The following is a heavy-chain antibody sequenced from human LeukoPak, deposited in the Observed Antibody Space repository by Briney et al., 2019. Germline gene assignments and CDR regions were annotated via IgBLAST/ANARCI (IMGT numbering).Heavy chain of an antibody. V-gene: IGHV4-30-4*01. D-gene: IGHD3-10*01. Sequence: SETLSLTCTVSGGSISSGDYYWSWIRQPPGKGLEWIGYIYYSGSTYYNPSLKSRVTISVDTSKNQFSLKVSSVTAADTAVYYCARDIPFPDYYGSGSYYNGGSWFDPWGQGTLVTVSS. CDR2: IYYSGST. CDR3: ARDIPFPDYYGSGSYYNGGSWFDP. J-gene: IGHJ5*02. CDR1: GGSISSGDYY.